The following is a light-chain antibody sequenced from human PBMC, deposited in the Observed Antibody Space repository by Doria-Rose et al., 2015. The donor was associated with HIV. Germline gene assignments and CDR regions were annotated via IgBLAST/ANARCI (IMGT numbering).Light chain of an antibody. CDR1: QSFSSTY. CDR3: HQYGTSWT. V-gene: IGKV3-20*01. J-gene: IGKJ1*01. Sequence: VLTQSPGTLSLSPGERATLSCRASQSFSSTYLAWYQKKPGQAPSLLIYDGSTRATGIPDRFSASGSGTDFTLTINRLEPEDFALYYCHQYGTSWTFGQGTKVEI. CDR2: DGS.